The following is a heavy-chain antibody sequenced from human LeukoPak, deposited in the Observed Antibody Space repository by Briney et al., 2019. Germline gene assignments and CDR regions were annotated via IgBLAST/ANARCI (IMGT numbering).Heavy chain of an antibody. D-gene: IGHD3-22*01. CDR1: GYTFTGYY. J-gene: IGHJ4*02. CDR3: ATLNYYDSSGPDY. Sequence: SVKVCCKASGYTFTGYYMHWVRQAPGQGLEWMGWINPNSGGTNYAQKFQGRVTMTRDTSISTAYMELSRLRSDDTAVYYCATLNYYDSSGPDYWGQGTLVTVSS. CDR2: INPNSGGT. V-gene: IGHV1-2*02.